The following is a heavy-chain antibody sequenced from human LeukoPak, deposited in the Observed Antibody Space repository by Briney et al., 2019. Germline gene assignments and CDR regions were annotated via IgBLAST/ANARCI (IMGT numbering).Heavy chain of an antibody. CDR1: GFTFSSYW. D-gene: IGHD2-2*01. V-gene: IGHV3-7*03. Sequence: PGGSLRLSCAASGFTFSSYWMSWVRQAPGKGLEWVANIKQDGSEKYYVDSVKGRFTISRDNAKNSLYLQMNSLRAEDTAVYYCVTTGVVPAASPGASYGMDVWGQGTTVTVSS. J-gene: IGHJ6*02. CDR2: IKQDGSEK. CDR3: VTTGVVPAASPGASYGMDV.